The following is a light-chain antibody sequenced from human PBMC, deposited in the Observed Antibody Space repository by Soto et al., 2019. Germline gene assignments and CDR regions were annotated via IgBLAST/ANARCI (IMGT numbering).Light chain of an antibody. CDR1: YDVSRN. V-gene: IGKV1-33*01. CDR3: QQYSRMLS. CDR2: DAS. J-gene: IGKJ4*01. Sequence: DIQMTHSPSSLSASVGDRVTIACRSSYDVSRNLNWLQQKRGEAPKLLIYDASNLERVVPARFSGRGSATDFILTISILQPEDVATYYCQQYSRMLSFGWGT.